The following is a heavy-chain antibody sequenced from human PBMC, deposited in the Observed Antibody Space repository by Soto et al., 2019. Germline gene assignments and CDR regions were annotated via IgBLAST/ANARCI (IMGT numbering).Heavy chain of an antibody. CDR2: IIPILGIA. D-gene: IGHD3-22*01. Sequence: ASVKVSCKASGGTFSSYTISWVRQAPGQGLEWMGRIIPILGIANYAQKFQGRVTITADKSTSTAYMELSSLRSEDTAVYYCARDVYYDSSGYYYYFDYWGQGTLVTVSS. V-gene: IGHV1-69*04. J-gene: IGHJ4*02. CDR3: ARDVYYDSSGYYYYFDY. CDR1: GGTFSSYT.